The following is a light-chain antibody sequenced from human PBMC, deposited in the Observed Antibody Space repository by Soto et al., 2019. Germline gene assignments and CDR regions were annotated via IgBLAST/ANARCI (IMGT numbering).Light chain of an antibody. J-gene: IGKJ4*01. CDR1: QPISSW. CDR3: QQASSFPLT. CDR2: SAS. V-gene: IGKV1-12*01. Sequence: IQVTQSPSSVSASVGDRVTITCRASQPISSWLAWYQQKPGQPPNLLIYSASTLRSGVPSRFSGSESGTLFTLTITNLQPEDFATSYCQQASSFPLTFGGGTKVEV.